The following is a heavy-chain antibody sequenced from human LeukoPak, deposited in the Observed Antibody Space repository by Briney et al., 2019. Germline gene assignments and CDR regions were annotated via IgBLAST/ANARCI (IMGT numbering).Heavy chain of an antibody. CDR3: AKDRRPPWGTYSGYDFNYFDY. V-gene: IGHV3-7*03. Sequence: GGSLRLSCAASGFTFSDYWMNWVRQAPGKGLEWVANIKQDGGETYYADSVKGRFTISRDNSKNTLYLQMNSLRAEDTAVYYCAKDRRPPWGTYSGYDFNYFDYWGQGTLVTVSS. CDR2: IKQDGGET. D-gene: IGHD5-12*01. CDR1: GFTFSDYW. J-gene: IGHJ4*02.